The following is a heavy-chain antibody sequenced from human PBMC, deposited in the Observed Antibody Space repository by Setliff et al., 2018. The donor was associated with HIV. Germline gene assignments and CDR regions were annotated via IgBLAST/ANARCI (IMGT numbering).Heavy chain of an antibody. CDR2: MNPNSGNT. D-gene: IGHD3-10*01. J-gene: IGHJ3*02. Sequence: ASVKVSCKASGYTFTGYYMHWVRQATGQGLEWMGWMNPNSGNTGYAQKFQGRVTMTRNTSISTAYIELSSLRSEDTAVYYCAGPRGDEAFDIWGQGTMVTVSS. CDR1: GYTFTGYY. CDR3: AGPRGDEAFDI. V-gene: IGHV1-8*02.